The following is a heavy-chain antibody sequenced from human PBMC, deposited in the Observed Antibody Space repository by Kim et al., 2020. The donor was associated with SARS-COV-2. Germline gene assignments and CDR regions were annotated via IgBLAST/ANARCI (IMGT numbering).Heavy chain of an antibody. CDR1: GFTFSSYA. Sequence: GGSLRLSCAASGFTFSSYAMHWVRQAPGKGLEWVAVISYNGSNKYYADSVKGRFTISRDNSKNTLYLQMNSLRAEDTAVYYCARESGGSSSWQDYYYGMDAWGQGTPVTVSS. CDR2: ISYNGSNK. V-gene: IGHV3-30*04. J-gene: IGHJ6*02. CDR3: ARESGGSSSWQDYYYGMDA. D-gene: IGHD6-13*01.